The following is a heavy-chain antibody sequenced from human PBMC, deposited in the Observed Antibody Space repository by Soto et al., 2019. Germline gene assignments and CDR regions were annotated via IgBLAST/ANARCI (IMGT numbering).Heavy chain of an antibody. CDR3: ARGSADYYDSSGYPYYFDY. Sequence: PWETLSLTCAVYGGSFSGYYWSWIRQPPGNGLEWIGEINHSGSTNYNPSLKSRVTISVDTPKNQFSLKLSSVTAADTAVYYCARGSADYYDSSGYPYYFDYWGQGTLVTVSS. D-gene: IGHD3-22*01. CDR1: GGSFSGYY. J-gene: IGHJ4*02. CDR2: INHSGST. V-gene: IGHV4-34*01.